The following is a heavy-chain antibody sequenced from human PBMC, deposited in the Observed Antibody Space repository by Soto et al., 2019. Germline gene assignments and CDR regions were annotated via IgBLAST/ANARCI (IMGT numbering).Heavy chain of an antibody. D-gene: IGHD3-9*01. CDR1: GGPFSSHV. CDR2: IIPLFGTA. Sequence: SVKVSCNASGGPFSSHVITLVRQSPGQGLEWMGVIIPLFGTANYAQKFQGRVTITVDESTSTAYMELSSLRSEDTAVYYCARARGGEDVLTGIYWFDPWGQGTLVTVSS. CDR3: ARARGGEDVLTGIYWFDP. V-gene: IGHV1-69*01. J-gene: IGHJ5*02.